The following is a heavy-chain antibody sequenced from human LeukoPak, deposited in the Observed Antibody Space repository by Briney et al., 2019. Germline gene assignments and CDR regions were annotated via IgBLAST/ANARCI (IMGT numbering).Heavy chain of an antibody. D-gene: IGHD2-2*01. Sequence: EPSETLSLTCTVSGGSISSYYWSWIRQPPGKGLEWIGYIYYSGSTNYNPSLKSRVTISVDTSKNQFSLKLSSVTAADTAVYYCARGFRPAAPHYYFDYWGQGTLVTVSS. CDR2: IYYSGST. CDR3: ARGFRPAAPHYYFDY. CDR1: GGSISSYY. V-gene: IGHV4-59*08. J-gene: IGHJ4*02.